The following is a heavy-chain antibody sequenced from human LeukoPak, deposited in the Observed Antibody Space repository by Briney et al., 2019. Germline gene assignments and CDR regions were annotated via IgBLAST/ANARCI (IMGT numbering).Heavy chain of an antibody. V-gene: IGHV3-30*04. Sequence: GGSLRLSCAASGFTFSSYAMHWVRQAPGKGLEWVAVISYDGSNKYYADSVKGRFTISRDNSKNTLYLQMNSLRAEDTAVYYCARDGYYYGSGSKYNWLDPCGQGTLVTVSS. CDR3: ARDGYYYGSGSKYNWLDP. CDR2: ISYDGSNK. D-gene: IGHD3-10*01. CDR1: GFTFSSYA. J-gene: IGHJ5*02.